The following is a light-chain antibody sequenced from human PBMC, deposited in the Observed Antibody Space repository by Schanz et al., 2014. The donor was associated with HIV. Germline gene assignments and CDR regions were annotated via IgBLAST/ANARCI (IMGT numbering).Light chain of an antibody. CDR2: GAS. Sequence: DIVLTQSPGTLSLSPGERATLSCRASQSVTSNYLAWYQQKHGQAPRLLIYGASNRASGIPDRFSGSGSGTDFTLTISRLEPEDFAVYYCQQYNNWPLAFGGGTKVEIK. CDR1: QSVTSNY. J-gene: IGKJ4*01. CDR3: QQYNNWPLA. V-gene: IGKV3-20*01.